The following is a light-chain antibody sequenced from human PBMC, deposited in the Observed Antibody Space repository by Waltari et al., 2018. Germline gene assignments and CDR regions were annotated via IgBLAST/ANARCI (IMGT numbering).Light chain of an antibody. J-gene: IGLJ2*01. CDR3: SSYTSSSTVV. CDR2: DVT. Sequence: SALTQPASLSGSPAQSLTISCTGTSRDVGGYNYVSWYQQYPGKAPKLIIYDVTKRPSGVSDRFSGSKSGNTASLTISGLQAEDEADYYCSSYTSSSTVVFGGGTKLTV. V-gene: IGLV2-14*01. CDR1: SRDVGGYNY.